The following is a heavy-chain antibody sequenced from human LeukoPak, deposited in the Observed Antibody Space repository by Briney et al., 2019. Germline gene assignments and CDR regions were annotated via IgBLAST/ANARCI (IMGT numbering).Heavy chain of an antibody. CDR3: AREYSGCYLNWYFDL. Sequence: GGSLRLSCAASGFTFSSYSMNWVRQAPGKGLEWVSYISSSSSTIYYADSVKGRFTISRDNAKNSLYLQMNSLRAEDTAVYYCAREYSGCYLNWYFDLWGRGTLVTVSS. J-gene: IGHJ2*01. CDR1: GFTFSSYS. D-gene: IGHD1-26*01. CDR2: ISSSSSTI. V-gene: IGHV3-48*01.